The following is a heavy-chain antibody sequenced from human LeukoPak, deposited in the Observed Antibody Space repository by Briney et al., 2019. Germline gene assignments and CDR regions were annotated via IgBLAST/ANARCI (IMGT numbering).Heavy chain of an antibody. CDR3: ARDGYSGYDYIYFDY. D-gene: IGHD5-12*01. Sequence: ASVKVSCKASGYTFTSYGISWVRQAPGQGREWMGWISAYNGNTNYAQKLQGRVTITTDTSTSTAYMELRSLRSDDTAVYCCARDGYSGYDYIYFDYWGREPWSPSPQ. CDR1: GYTFTSYG. V-gene: IGHV1-18*01. CDR2: ISAYNGNT. J-gene: IGHJ4*02.